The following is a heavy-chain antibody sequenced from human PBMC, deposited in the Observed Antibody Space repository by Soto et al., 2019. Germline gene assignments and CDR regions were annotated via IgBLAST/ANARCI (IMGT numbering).Heavy chain of an antibody. V-gene: IGHV1-18*01. Sequence: ASVKVSCKAAGYTFTSYSSTWVRQAPGQGLEWMGWISAYNGNTNYAQKLQGRVTMTTDTSTNTAYMDLRSLRSDDTAVYYCARGSSSWSYNFDYWGQGTLVTVSS. CDR2: ISAYNGNT. J-gene: IGHJ4*02. D-gene: IGHD6-13*01. CDR3: ARGSSSWSYNFDY. CDR1: GYTFTSYS.